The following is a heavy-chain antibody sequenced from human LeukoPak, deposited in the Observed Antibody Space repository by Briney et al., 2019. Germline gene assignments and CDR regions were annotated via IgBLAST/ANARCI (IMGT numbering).Heavy chain of an antibody. Sequence: PGGSLRLSCAASGFTFSDYYMSWIRQAPGKGLEWVSYISSSGSTIYYADSVKGRFTISRDNAKNSLYLQMNSLRAEDTAVYYCAGVGNCSVGNCNIDYWGQEPWSPSPQ. CDR1: GFTFSDYY. CDR2: ISSSGSTI. CDR3: AGVGNCSVGNCNIDY. D-gene: IGHD2-15*01. J-gene: IGHJ4*01. V-gene: IGHV3-11*01.